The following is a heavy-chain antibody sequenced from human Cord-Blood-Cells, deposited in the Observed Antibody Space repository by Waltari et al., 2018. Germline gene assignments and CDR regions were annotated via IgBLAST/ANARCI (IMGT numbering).Heavy chain of an antibody. CDR2: MNPNSGNT. J-gene: IGHJ6*03. V-gene: IGHV1-8*03. CDR1: GYTFNSYD. CDR3: ARGHRSYYYYYMDV. Sequence: QVQLVQSGAEVKKPGASVKVSCTASGYTFNSYDINWLRRATGQGPEWMGWMNPNSGNTGYAKKFQGRVTITRNTSISTAYMELSSLRSEDTAVYYCARGHRSYYYYYMDVWGKGTTVTVSS.